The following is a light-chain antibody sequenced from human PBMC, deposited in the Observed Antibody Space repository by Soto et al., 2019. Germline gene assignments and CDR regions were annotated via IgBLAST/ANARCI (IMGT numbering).Light chain of an antibody. Sequence: EIVLTQSLATLSLSPGERATLSCRASQSVSSYLAWYQQKPGQAPRLLIYDASNRATGIPAGFSGSGSGTDFTLTISSLEPEDFAVYYCQQRSNWPPWTFGQGTKVEIK. CDR2: DAS. CDR3: QQRSNWPPWT. V-gene: IGKV3-11*01. CDR1: QSVSSY. J-gene: IGKJ1*01.